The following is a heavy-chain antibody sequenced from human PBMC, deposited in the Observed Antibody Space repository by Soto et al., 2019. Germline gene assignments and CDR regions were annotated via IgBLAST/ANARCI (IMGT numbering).Heavy chain of an antibody. J-gene: IGHJ6*02. CDR3: ARDRLRYNWNDFPYYYYGMDV. Sequence: QVQLVESGGGVVQPGRSLRLSCAASGFTFSSYVMHWVRQAPGKGLVWVAVISYDGSNKYYADSVKGRFTISRDNSKNTLYLQMNSLRAEDTAVYYCARDRLRYNWNDFPYYYYGMDVWGQGTTVTVSS. D-gene: IGHD1-1*01. V-gene: IGHV3-30-3*01. CDR1: GFTFSSYV. CDR2: ISYDGSNK.